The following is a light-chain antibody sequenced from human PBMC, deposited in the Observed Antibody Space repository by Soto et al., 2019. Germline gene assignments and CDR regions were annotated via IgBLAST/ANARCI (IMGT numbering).Light chain of an antibody. J-gene: IGKJ5*01. Sequence: VMTQAPATLSVSPGEGATLSCRASQTVNNNVAWYQLKDGQVPRLLIYGASTRATDIPARFSGSGSRTEFTLTISSLQSEDFAVYYCQQYNNWPPITFGQGTRLEI. CDR1: QTVNNN. CDR3: QQYNNWPPIT. V-gene: IGKV3-15*01. CDR2: GAS.